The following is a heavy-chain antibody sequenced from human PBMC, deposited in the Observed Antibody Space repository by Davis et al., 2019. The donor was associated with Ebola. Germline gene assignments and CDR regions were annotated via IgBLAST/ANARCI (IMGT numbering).Heavy chain of an antibody. D-gene: IGHD3-22*01. Sequence: PGGSLRLSCAASGFTFSSYAMHWVRQAPGKGLEWVAVISYDGSNKYYADSVKGRFTISRDNSKNTLYLQMNSLRAEDTAVYYCARDFYYYDSSGTTYYGMDVWGQGTTVTVSS. CDR1: GFTFSSYA. J-gene: IGHJ6*02. CDR2: ISYDGSNK. CDR3: ARDFYYYDSSGTTYYGMDV. V-gene: IGHV3-30-3*01.